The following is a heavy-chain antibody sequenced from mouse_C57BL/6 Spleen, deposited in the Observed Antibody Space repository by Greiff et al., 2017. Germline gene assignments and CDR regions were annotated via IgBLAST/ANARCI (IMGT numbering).Heavy chain of an antibody. CDR1: GYTFTDYY. CDR3: ASWLWYFDY. CDR2: INPNNGGT. D-gene: IGHD6-1*01. V-gene: IGHV1-26*01. Sequence: VQLQQSGPELVKPGASVKISCKASGYTFTDYYMNWVKQSHGKSLEWIGDINPNNGGTSYNQKFKGKATLTVDKSSSTAYMELRSLTSEDSAVYYCASWLWYFDYWGQGTTLTVSS. J-gene: IGHJ2*01.